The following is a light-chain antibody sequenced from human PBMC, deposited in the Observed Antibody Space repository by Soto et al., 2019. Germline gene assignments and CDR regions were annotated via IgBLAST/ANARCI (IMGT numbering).Light chain of an antibody. Sequence: DIQMTQSPSTLSASVGDRVTITCRASQSISSWLAWYQQKPGKAPNLLIYKASSLESGVPSRFSGSGSGTEFTLTIXSLQPDXFAXYYCQQYNSFPYTFGQGTKLEIK. V-gene: IGKV1-5*03. J-gene: IGKJ2*01. CDR1: QSISSW. CDR3: QQYNSFPYT. CDR2: KAS.